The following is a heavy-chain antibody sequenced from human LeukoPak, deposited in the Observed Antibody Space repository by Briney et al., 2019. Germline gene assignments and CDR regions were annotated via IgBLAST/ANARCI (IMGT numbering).Heavy chain of an antibody. CDR3: AKADIVVVPAAISSYYDYYYMDV. D-gene: IGHD2-2*02. CDR2: IRYDGSNK. Sequence: GGSLRLSCAASGFTFSSYAMSWVRQAPGKGLEWVAFIRYDGSNKYYADSVKGRFTISRDNSKNTLYLQMNSLRAEDTAVYYCAKADIVVVPAAISSYYDYYYMDVWGKGTTVTVSS. V-gene: IGHV3-30*02. CDR1: GFTFSSYA. J-gene: IGHJ6*03.